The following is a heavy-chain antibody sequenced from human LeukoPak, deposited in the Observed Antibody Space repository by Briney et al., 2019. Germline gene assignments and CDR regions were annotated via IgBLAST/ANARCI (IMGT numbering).Heavy chain of an antibody. CDR1: GYTFTSYG. Sequence: ASVKVSCKASGYTFTSYGISWVRQAPGQGLEWMGWISAYNGNTNCAQKLQGRVTMTTDTSTSTAYMELRSLRSDDTAVYYCAGGSRGYSGYEADWFDPWGQGTLVTVSS. J-gene: IGHJ5*02. CDR3: AGGSRGYSGYEADWFDP. D-gene: IGHD5-12*01. CDR2: ISAYNGNT. V-gene: IGHV1-18*01.